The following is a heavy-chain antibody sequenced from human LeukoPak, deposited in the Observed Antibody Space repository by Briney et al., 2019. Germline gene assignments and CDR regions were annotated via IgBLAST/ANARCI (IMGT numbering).Heavy chain of an antibody. Sequence: RPSETLSLTCAVYGESFSDYYWSWIRQPPGKGLEWIGEINHSGSTNYSPSLKSRVTISVNTSKNQFSLKLTSVTAADTAVYYCAGAGFALAPHRGTPFDYWGQGTLVTVSS. D-gene: IGHD6-6*01. CDR2: INHSGST. V-gene: IGHV4-34*01. CDR3: AGAGFALAPHRGTPFDY. J-gene: IGHJ4*02. CDR1: GESFSDYY.